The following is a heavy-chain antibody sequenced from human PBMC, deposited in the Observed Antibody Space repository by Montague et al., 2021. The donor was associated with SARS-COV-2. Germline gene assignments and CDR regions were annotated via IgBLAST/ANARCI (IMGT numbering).Heavy chain of an antibody. Sequence: SETLSLTCTVSGGSISSSSYYWGWIRQPPGKGLEWIGSIYYSGSTYYNPSLKSQVTISVDTSKNQFSLKLSSVTAADTAVYYCSRDQGYNWNYYYYYGMAVWGQGTTVTVSS. CDR3: SRDQGYNWNYYYYYGMAV. J-gene: IGHJ6*02. CDR1: GGSISSSSYY. CDR2: IYYSGST. V-gene: IGHV4-39*07. D-gene: IGHD1-20*01.